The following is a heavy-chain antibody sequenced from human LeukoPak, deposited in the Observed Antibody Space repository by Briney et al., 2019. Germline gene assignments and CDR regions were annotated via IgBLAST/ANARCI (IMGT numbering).Heavy chain of an antibody. CDR2: IYTSGST. CDR3: ARSYDFWSGFDP. D-gene: IGHD3-3*01. Sequence: PSETLSLTCTVSGGSISSYYWSWIRQPAGKGLEWIGRIYTSGSTNYNPSLKSRVTISVDKSRNQFSLKLSSVTAADTAVYYCARSYDFWSGFDPWGQGTLVTVSS. CDR1: GGSISSYY. V-gene: IGHV4-4*07. J-gene: IGHJ5*02.